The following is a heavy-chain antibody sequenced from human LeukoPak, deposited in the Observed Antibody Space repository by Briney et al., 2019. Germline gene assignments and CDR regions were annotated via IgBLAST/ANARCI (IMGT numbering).Heavy chain of an antibody. V-gene: IGHV3-23*01. CDR3: AKDPSIAVAGLFDY. D-gene: IGHD6-19*01. CDR2: ISGSGGST. J-gene: IGHJ4*02. CDR1: VFTFSSYA. Sequence: PGGSLRLSCAASVFTFSSYAMSWVRQAPGKGLEWVSAISGSGGSTYYADSVKGRFTISRDNSKNTLYLQMNSLRAEDTAVYYCAKDPSIAVAGLFDYWGQGTLVTVSS.